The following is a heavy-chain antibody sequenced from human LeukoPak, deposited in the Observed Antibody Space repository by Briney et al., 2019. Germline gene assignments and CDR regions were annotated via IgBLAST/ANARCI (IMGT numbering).Heavy chain of an antibody. Sequence: ASVKVSCKASGYTFTGYYMHWVRQAPGQGLEWMGWINPNSGGTNYAQKFQGRVTMTRNTSISTAYMELSSLRSEDTAVYYCARGDYDILTGYYIKGVDWFDPWGQGTLVTVSS. D-gene: IGHD3-9*01. CDR2: INPNSGGT. CDR1: GYTFTGYY. V-gene: IGHV1-2*02. CDR3: ARGDYDILTGYYIKGVDWFDP. J-gene: IGHJ5*02.